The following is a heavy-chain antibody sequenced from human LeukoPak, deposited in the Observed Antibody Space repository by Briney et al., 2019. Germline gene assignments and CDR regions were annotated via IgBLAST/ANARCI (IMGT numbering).Heavy chain of an antibody. CDR2: INHSGST. D-gene: IGHD4-17*01. CDR1: GGSFSGYY. J-gene: IGHJ4*02. CDR3: ASMDDYGVFVY. V-gene: IGHV4-34*01. Sequence: PSETLSLTCAVYGGSFSGYYWSWIRQPPGKGLEWIGEINHSGSTNYNPSLKSRVTISVDTSKNQFSLKLSSVTAADTAVYYFASMDDYGVFVYWGQGTLVTVSS.